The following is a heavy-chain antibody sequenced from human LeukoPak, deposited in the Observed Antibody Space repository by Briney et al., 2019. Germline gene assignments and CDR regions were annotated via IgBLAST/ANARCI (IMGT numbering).Heavy chain of an antibody. V-gene: IGHV4-39*01. J-gene: IGHJ5*02. CDR3: ARHPRIIAVAGTGRQGLNWFDP. CDR2: TYYSEST. D-gene: IGHD6-19*01. CDR1: TRSISSISYY. Sequence: SETMSLTCPVYTRSISSISYYWGWLREPPGKGLEWTGRTYYSESTYYNPALKSRVTISVDTSKNQFSLKLSSVTAADTAVYYCARHPRIIAVAGTGRQGLNWFDPWGQGTLVTVSS.